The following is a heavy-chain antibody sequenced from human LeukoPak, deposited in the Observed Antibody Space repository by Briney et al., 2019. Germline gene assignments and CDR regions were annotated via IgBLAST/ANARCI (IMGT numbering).Heavy chain of an antibody. D-gene: IGHD4-17*01. CDR2: ISAYNGNT. Sequence: ASVKVSCKASGGTFSNYAVSWVRQAPGQGLEWMGWISAYNGNTNYAQKLQGRVTMTTDTSTSTAYMELRSLRSDDTAVYYCARGSDGDYGPWGQGTLVTASS. CDR3: ARGSDGDYGP. CDR1: GGTFSNYA. J-gene: IGHJ5*02. V-gene: IGHV1-18*01.